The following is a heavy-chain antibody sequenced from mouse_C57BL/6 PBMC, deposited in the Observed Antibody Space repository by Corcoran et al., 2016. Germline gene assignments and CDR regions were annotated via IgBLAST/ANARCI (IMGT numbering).Heavy chain of an antibody. CDR1: GYTFTTYG. Sequence: QIQLVQSGPELKKPGETVKISCKASGYTFTTYGMSWVKQAPGKGLKWMGWINTYSGVPTYADDFKGRFAFSLETSARTAYLQINNLKNEDTATYFCARGYYDYDGYAMDYWGQGTSVTVSS. D-gene: IGHD2-4*01. V-gene: IGHV9-3*01. J-gene: IGHJ4*01. CDR3: ARGYYDYDGYAMDY. CDR2: INTYSGVP.